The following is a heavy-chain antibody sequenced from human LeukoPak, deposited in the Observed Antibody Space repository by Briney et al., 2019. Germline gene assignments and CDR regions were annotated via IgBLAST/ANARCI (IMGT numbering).Heavy chain of an antibody. CDR2: ISAYNGNT. D-gene: IGHD6-19*01. Sequence: ASVKVSCKASGYTFTSYGISWVRQAPGQGLEWMGWISAYNGNTNYAQKLQGRVTMTTDTSTSTAYMELRSLRSDDTAVYYCARDPARKYSSGPGWFDPWGQGTLVTVSS. CDR3: ARDPARKYSSGPGWFDP. J-gene: IGHJ5*02. V-gene: IGHV1-18*01. CDR1: GYTFTSYG.